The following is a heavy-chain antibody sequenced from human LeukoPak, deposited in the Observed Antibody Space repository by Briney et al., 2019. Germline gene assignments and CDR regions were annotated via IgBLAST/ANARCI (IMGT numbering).Heavy chain of an antibody. CDR3: ARVGCSGGSCYPDY. D-gene: IGHD2-15*01. V-gene: IGHV4-59*01. CDR2: IHYSGDI. CDR1: GASISTSY. J-gene: IGHJ4*02. Sequence: SQTLSLTCTVSGASISTSYWYWIRQPPGKGLEWIGYIHYSGDINYTPSLKSRVTISAYTSKNQLSLKLSSVTAADTAVYYCARVGCSGGSCYPDYWGQGTLVTVSS.